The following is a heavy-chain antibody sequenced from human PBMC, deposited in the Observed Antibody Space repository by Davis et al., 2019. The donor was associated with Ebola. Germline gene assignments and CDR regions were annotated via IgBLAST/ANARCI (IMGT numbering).Heavy chain of an antibody. CDR3: ARTRYGDYGMDV. Sequence: SVKVSCKASGGTFSSCAISWVRQAPGQGLEWMGRIIPILGIANYAQKFQGRVTITADKSTSTAYMELSSLRSEDTAVYYCARTRYGDYGMDVWGQGTTVTVSS. J-gene: IGHJ6*02. V-gene: IGHV1-69*04. CDR2: IIPILGIA. D-gene: IGHD3-9*01. CDR1: GGTFSSCA.